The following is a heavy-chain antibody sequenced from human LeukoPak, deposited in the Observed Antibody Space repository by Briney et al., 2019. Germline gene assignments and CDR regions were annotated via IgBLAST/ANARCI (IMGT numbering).Heavy chain of an antibody. CDR2: IYPGDSDT. J-gene: IGHJ4*02. V-gene: IGHV5-51*01. D-gene: IGHD3-22*01. Sequence: GASLQISCKGSGSSFTSYWIGWVRPLPGKGLEWMGIIYPGDSDTRYNPSFQGQVTISADKSISTAYLQWSSLKASDTAMYYCATHSLDSSGYYYDYWGQGTLVTVSS. CDR3: ATHSLDSSGYYYDY. CDR1: GSSFTSYW.